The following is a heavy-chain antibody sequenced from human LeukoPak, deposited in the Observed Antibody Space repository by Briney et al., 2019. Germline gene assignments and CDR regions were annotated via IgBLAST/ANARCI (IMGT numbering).Heavy chain of an antibody. CDR1: GFTFSSYW. CDR2: INQDGSEK. Sequence: GGSLRLSCAVSGFTFSSYWVTWVRQAPGKGLEWVANINQDGSEKYYVNSVKGRFTISRDNAKNSLYLQMNSLRAEDTAVYYCARKVPATASVDYWGQGTLVTVSS. CDR3: ARKVPATASVDY. D-gene: IGHD2-2*01. J-gene: IGHJ4*02. V-gene: IGHV3-7*04.